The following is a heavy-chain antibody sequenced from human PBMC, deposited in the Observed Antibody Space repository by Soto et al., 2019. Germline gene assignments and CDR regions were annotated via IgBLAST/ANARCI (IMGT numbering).Heavy chain of an antibody. CDR3: ARGYGGNSSPLY. J-gene: IGHJ4*02. Sequence: SETLSLTCTVSGGSISSGDYYWSWIRQPPGKGLEWIGYIYYSGSTYYNPSLKSRVTISVDRSKNQFSLKLSSVTTADTAVYYCARGYGGNSSPLYWGQGTLVTVSS. V-gene: IGHV4-30-4*01. CDR1: GGSISSGDYY. D-gene: IGHD2-21*02. CDR2: IYYSGST.